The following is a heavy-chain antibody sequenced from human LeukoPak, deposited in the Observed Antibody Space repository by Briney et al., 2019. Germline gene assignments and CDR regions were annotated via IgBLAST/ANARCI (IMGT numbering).Heavy chain of an antibody. D-gene: IGHD6-13*01. CDR3: ARDVAAAGTFDWFDP. CDR1: GGSISSYY. CDR2: IYYSGST. V-gene: IGHV4-59*01. Sequence: SETLSLTCTVSGGSISSYYWSWIRQPPGEGLEWIGYIYYSGSTNYNPSLKSRVTISVDKSKNQFSLKLSSVSAADTAVYYCARDVAAAGTFDWFDPWGQGTLVTVSS. J-gene: IGHJ5*02.